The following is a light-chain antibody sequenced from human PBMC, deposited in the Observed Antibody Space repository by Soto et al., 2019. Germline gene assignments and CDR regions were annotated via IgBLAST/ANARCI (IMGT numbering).Light chain of an antibody. V-gene: IGKV3-20*01. CDR1: QSVSSSY. Sequence: HCRGTLTISQGERATLSCRASQSVSSSYLAWYQQNRGQAPRLLIYGASSRAPGIPDRFGGSGSGTDFTLTISRLEPEDFAVYYCQQYGSSRWTFGQGTKVDIK. CDR3: QQYGSSRWT. CDR2: GAS. J-gene: IGKJ1*01.